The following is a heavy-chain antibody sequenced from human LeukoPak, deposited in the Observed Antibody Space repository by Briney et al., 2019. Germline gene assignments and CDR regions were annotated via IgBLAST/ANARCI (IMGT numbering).Heavy chain of an antibody. CDR2: IKHDGSEK. CDR1: GFTFSASW. CDR3: SPALNN. Sequence: GGSLRLSCAVSGFTFSASWMDWVRQAPGKGLEWVANIKHDGSEKYYVDSVKGRFTISRDNAENSLYLQMDSLRAEDTAVYYCSPALNNWGQGTLVTVSS. V-gene: IGHV3-7*01. D-gene: IGHD2-15*01. J-gene: IGHJ4*02.